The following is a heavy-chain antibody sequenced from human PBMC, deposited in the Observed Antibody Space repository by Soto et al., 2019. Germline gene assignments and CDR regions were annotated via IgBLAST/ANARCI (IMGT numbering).Heavy chain of an antibody. D-gene: IGHD3-3*01. Sequence: SETLSLTCTVSGGSIRSYYWSWIRQPPGKGLEWIGYIYYSGSTNYNPSLKSRVTISVDTSKNQFSLKLSSVTAADTAVYYCARDGDYDFWSGYYSPGWFDPWGQGTLVTVSS. CDR3: ARDGDYDFWSGYYSPGWFDP. J-gene: IGHJ5*02. V-gene: IGHV4-59*01. CDR1: GGSIRSYY. CDR2: IYYSGST.